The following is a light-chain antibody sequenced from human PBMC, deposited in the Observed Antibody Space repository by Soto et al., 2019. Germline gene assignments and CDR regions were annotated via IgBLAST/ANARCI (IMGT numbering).Light chain of an antibody. CDR2: KAS. J-gene: IGKJ1*01. Sequence: DIPMTQSPSTLSASVGDRVTITCRASQSISSWLAWYQQKPGKAPKLLIYKASSLESGVPSRFSGSGSGTEFTLTISSLQPDEFATYYCQQYNSYAWTFGQGTKVEIK. V-gene: IGKV1-5*03. CDR1: QSISSW. CDR3: QQYNSYAWT.